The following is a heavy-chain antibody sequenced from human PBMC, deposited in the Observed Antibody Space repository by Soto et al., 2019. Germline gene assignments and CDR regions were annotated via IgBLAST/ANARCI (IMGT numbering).Heavy chain of an antibody. Sequence: GGSLRLSCAASGFTFSNAWINWVRQAPGKGLVWVSRINSDGSSTSYADSVKGRFTISRDNAKNTLYLQMNSLRAEDTAVYYCARDGTDFWSGYQTFDYWGQGTLVTVSS. CDR1: GFTFSNAW. CDR2: INSDGSST. J-gene: IGHJ4*02. V-gene: IGHV3-74*01. D-gene: IGHD3-3*01. CDR3: ARDGTDFWSGYQTFDY.